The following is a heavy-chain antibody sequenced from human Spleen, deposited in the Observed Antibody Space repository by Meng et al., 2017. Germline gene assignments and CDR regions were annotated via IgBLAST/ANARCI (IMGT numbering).Heavy chain of an antibody. V-gene: IGHV3-7*01. D-gene: IGHD6-6*01. CDR2: IKQDGSEK. J-gene: IGHJ4*02. Sequence: GESLKISCAASGFTFSSYWMSWVRQAPGKGLEWVANIKQDGSEKYYVDSMKGRFTISRDNAKNSLYLQMNSLRAEDTAVYYCARVSSGDYNDYWGQGTRVTGSS. CDR3: ARVSSGDYNDY. CDR1: GFTFSSYW.